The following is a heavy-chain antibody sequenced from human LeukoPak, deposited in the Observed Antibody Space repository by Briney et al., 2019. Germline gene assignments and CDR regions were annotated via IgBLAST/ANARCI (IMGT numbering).Heavy chain of an antibody. CDR1: GFTFSSYT. CDR3: VKDRSVTVAGMGRY. Sequence: TGGSLRLSCAASGFTFSSYTMHWVRQAPGKGLEYVSAIGSNGGSTYYADSVKGRFTISRDNSKSTLFLQMNSLRAEDTAVYYCVKDRSVTVAGMGRYWGQGTLVTVSS. J-gene: IGHJ4*02. CDR2: IGSNGGST. V-gene: IGHV3-64D*06. D-gene: IGHD6-19*01.